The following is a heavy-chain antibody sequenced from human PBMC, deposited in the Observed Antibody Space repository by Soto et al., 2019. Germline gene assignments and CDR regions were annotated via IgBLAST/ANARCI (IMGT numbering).Heavy chain of an antibody. CDR1: GGTFSSYT. V-gene: IGHV1-69*08. Sequence: QVQLVQSGAEVKKPGSSVKVSCKASGGTFSSYTISWVRQAPGQGLEWMGRIIPILGIANYAQKFQGRVTITVDKSTSTAYMELSSLRSEDTAVYYCARDRGWSRGFDPWGQGTLVTVSS. D-gene: IGHD2-15*01. CDR3: ARDRGWSRGFDP. J-gene: IGHJ5*02. CDR2: IIPILGIA.